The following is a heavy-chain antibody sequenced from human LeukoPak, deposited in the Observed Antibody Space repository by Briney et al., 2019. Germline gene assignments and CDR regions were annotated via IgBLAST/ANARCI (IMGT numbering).Heavy chain of an antibody. J-gene: IGHJ4*02. Sequence: GGSLRLSCAASGFTFSDYYRSWIRQAPGKGLEWVSYISSSGSTIYYADSVKGRFTISRDNAKNSLYLQMNSLRAEDTAVYYCARVHITMIGLPFDYWGQGTLVTVSS. CDR2: ISSSGSTI. D-gene: IGHD3-22*01. CDR3: ARVHITMIGLPFDY. V-gene: IGHV3-11*04. CDR1: GFTFSDYY.